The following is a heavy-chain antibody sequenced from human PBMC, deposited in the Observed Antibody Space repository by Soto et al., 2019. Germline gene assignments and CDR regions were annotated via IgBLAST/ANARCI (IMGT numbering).Heavy chain of an antibody. J-gene: IGHJ6*02. Sequence: SETLSLTCTVSGGSISSGGYYWTWIRQHPGKGLEWIAYIYHSGYTFYNPSLKSRVTMSVDTSKNQFSLKLRSVTAADTAVYYCAKWEGLGSDYYYYAMDVWGQGTTVTVS. V-gene: IGHV4-31*03. CDR3: AKWEGLGSDYYYYAMDV. D-gene: IGHD1-26*01. CDR1: GGSISSGGYY. CDR2: IYHSGYT.